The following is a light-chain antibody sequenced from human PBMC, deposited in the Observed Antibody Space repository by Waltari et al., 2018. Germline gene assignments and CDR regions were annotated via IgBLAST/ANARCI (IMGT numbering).Light chain of an antibody. CDR1: QSINRY. J-gene: IGKJ4*01. V-gene: IGKV3-11*01. CDR2: DAS. Sequence: EIVLTQSPATLSLSPGERATLSCMASQSINRYLAWYQQKPGQPPRLLIYDASKRATGIPARFSGSGSGTDFTLTISSLEPEDFAVYYCQQRTNSFGGGTKVEIK. CDR3: QQRTNS.